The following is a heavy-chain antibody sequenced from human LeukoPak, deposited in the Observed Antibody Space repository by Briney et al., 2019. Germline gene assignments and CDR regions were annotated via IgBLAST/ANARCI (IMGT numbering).Heavy chain of an antibody. CDR3: ARAPPVGPTTSPDY. V-gene: IGHV1-2*06. CDR2: INPNSGGT. CDR1: GYTFTDYY. Sequence: ASVKVSCKASGYTFTDYYMHWVRQAPGQGLEWMGRINPNSGGTDYAQKFQGRVTMTSDPSLSAAYLELSGLTSDDTAVYYCARAPPVGPTTSPDYWGQGTLVTVTS. D-gene: IGHD2-2*01. J-gene: IGHJ4*02.